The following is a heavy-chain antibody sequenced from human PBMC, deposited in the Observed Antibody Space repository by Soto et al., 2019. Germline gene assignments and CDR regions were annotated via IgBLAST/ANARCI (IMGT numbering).Heavy chain of an antibody. CDR1: GGSISSGDYY. CDR2: IYYSGST. J-gene: IGHJ5*02. Sequence: TLSLTCTVSGGSISSGDYYWSWIRQPPGKGLEWIGYIYYSGSTYYNPSLKSRVTISVDTSKNQFSLKLSSVTAADTAVYYCARDHTTAAGNWFDPWGQGTLVTVSS. V-gene: IGHV4-30-4*01. D-gene: IGHD6-13*01. CDR3: ARDHTTAAGNWFDP.